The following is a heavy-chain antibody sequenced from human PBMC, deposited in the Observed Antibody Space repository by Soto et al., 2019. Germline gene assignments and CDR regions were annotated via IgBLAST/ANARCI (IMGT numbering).Heavy chain of an antibody. D-gene: IGHD6-13*01. CDR1: GFTFSSYA. Sequence: EVQLLESGGGLVQPGGSLRLSCAASGFTFSSYAMSWVRQAPGKGLEWVSAISGSGGSTYYADSVKGRFTISRDNSKNTLYLQMNSLRAEDPAGYYCAKVIAAAGTGYWFDPWGQGTLVTVSS. V-gene: IGHV3-23*01. CDR2: ISGSGGST. CDR3: AKVIAAAGTGYWFDP. J-gene: IGHJ5*02.